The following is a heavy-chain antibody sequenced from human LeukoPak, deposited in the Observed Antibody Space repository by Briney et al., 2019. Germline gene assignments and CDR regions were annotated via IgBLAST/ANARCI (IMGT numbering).Heavy chain of an antibody. CDR3: ARELTVGFDY. CDR2: INPSGGST. D-gene: IGHD4-23*01. Sequence: ASVKVSCKASGYTFTTYGISWVRQAPGQGLEWMGIINPSGGSTSYAQKFQGRVTMTRDTSTSTVYMELSSLRSEDTAVYYCARELTVGFDYWGQGTLVTVSS. CDR1: GYTFTTYG. J-gene: IGHJ4*02. V-gene: IGHV1-46*01.